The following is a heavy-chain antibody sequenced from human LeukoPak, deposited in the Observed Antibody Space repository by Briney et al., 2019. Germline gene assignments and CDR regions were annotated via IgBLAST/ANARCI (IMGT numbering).Heavy chain of an antibody. J-gene: IGHJ4*02. D-gene: IGHD4-11*01. CDR1: GGSISSYY. CDR3: ASGSYSNYVLDS. V-gene: IGHV4-59*12. CDR2: IYYSGST. Sequence: SETLSLTCTVSGGSISSYYWSWIRQPPGKGLEWIGYIYYSGSTDYNPSLKSRVTISVDTSKNQFSLKLTSVTAADTAVYFCASGSYSNYVLDSWGQGTLVTVSS.